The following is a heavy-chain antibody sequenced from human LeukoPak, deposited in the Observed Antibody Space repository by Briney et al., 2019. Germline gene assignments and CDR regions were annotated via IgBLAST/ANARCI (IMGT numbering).Heavy chain of an antibody. CDR2: INPNSGGT. D-gene: IGHD1-26*01. CDR1: GYTFTGYY. J-gene: IGHJ3*02. CDR3: ARDSKKWEPPDAFDI. V-gene: IGHV1-2*02. Sequence: ASVKVSCKASGYTFTGYYLHWVRQAPGQGLEWMGWINPNSGGTSYAHKFQGRVTMTRDTSISTAYMELSRLRSDDTAVYYCARDSKKWEPPDAFDIWGQGTMVTVSS.